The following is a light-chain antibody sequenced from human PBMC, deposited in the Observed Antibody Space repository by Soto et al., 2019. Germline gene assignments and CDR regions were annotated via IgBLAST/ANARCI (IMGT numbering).Light chain of an antibody. J-gene: IGLJ1*01. Sequence: QSVLTQPPSASGSPGQSVTISCTGTSSDVGGYNYVSWYQQHPGKAPKVMIYEVNKRPSGVPDRFSGSKSGSTASLTVSGLQAEDEADYYCCSYAGSYTLYVFGTGTKVTVL. CDR1: SSDVGGYNY. CDR2: EVN. CDR3: CSYAGSYTLYV. V-gene: IGLV2-8*01.